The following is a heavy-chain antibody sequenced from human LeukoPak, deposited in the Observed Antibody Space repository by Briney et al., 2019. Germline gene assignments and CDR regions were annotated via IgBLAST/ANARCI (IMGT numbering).Heavy chain of an antibody. CDR3: ARVWWGSYYYYYMDV. J-gene: IGHJ6*03. V-gene: IGHV4-39*07. CDR2: IYCSGST. CDR1: GNSISSGDNY. D-gene: IGHD2-8*02. Sequence: SQTLSLTCTVSGNSISSGDNYWSWIRQPPGKGLEWIGSIYCSGSTYYNPSLKSRVTISVDTSKNQFSLKLSSVTAADTAVYYCARVWWGSYYYYYMDVWGKGTTVTISS.